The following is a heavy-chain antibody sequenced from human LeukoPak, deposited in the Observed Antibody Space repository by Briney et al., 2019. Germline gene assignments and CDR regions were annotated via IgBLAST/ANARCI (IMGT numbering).Heavy chain of an antibody. V-gene: IGHV1-8*01. Sequence: ASVKVSCKASGYTFTSYDINWVRQATGQGLEWMGLMNPNSGNTGYAQKFQGRVTMTRNTSISTAYMELSSLRSEDTAVYYCARTPTKLLGYCTITSCRNWFDPWGQGTLVTVSS. D-gene: IGHD2-2*01. J-gene: IGHJ5*02. CDR3: ARTPTKLLGYCTITSCRNWFDP. CDR2: MNPNSGNT. CDR1: GYTFTSYD.